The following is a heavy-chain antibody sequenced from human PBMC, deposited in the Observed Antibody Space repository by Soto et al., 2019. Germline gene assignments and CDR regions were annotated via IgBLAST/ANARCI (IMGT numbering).Heavy chain of an antibody. Sequence: GESLKISCRGSGYSFTSYWIGWVRQMPGKGLEWMGIIYPGDSDTRYSPSFQGQVTISADKSISTAYLQWSSLKASDTAMYYCARQRDTVTTNWLRDYGMEVWGQGTTVTVSS. CDR2: IYPGDSDT. J-gene: IGHJ6*02. CDR1: GYSFTSYW. CDR3: ARQRDTVTTNWLRDYGMEV. V-gene: IGHV5-51*01. D-gene: IGHD4-4*01.